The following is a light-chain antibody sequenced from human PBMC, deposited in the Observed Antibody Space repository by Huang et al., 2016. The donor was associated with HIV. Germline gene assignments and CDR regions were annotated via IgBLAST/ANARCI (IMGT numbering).Light chain of an antibody. CDR3: QQFGSSHFT. V-gene: IGKV3-20*01. CDR1: QSVTSNY. Sequence: EIVLTQSPGTLSLSPGERATLSCRARQSVTSNYLAWYQQKPGQAPRLLIYGASRATGIPDRFSGSGSGTNFTRSISRLEPEDFAVYYCQQFGSSHFTFGPGTKVD. CDR2: GAS. J-gene: IGKJ3*01.